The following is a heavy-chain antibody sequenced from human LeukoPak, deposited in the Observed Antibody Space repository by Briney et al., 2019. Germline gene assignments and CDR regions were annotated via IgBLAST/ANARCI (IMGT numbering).Heavy chain of an antibody. CDR2: IYYSGST. CDR3: ARTISRGYSYGYHSDAFDI. Sequence: SETLSLTCTVSGGSISSYYWSWIRQPPGKGLEWIGYIYYSGSTNYNPSLKSRVTISVDTSKNQFSLKLSSVTAADTAVYYCARTISRGYSYGYHSDAFDIWGQGTMVTVSS. CDR1: GGSISSYY. D-gene: IGHD5-18*01. J-gene: IGHJ3*02. V-gene: IGHV4-59*01.